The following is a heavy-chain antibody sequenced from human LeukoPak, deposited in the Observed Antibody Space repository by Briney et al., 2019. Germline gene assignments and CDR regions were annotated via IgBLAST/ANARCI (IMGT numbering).Heavy chain of an antibody. CDR2: IYTSGST. J-gene: IGHJ3*02. D-gene: IGHD2-15*01. CDR1: GGSISSYY. CDR3: ARXSPRYXSXGSXYSYMSAFDI. V-gene: IGHV4-4*07. Sequence: PSETLSLTCTVSGGSISSYYWSWIRQPAGKGLEWIGRIYTSGSTNYNPSLKSRVTMSVDTSKNQFSLKLSSVTAADTAVYYCARXSPRYXSXGSXYSYMSAFDIWGQGTMVTVSS.